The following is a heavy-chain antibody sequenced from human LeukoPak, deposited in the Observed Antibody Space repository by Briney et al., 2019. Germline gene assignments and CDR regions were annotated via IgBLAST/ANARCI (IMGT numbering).Heavy chain of an antibody. J-gene: IGHJ4*02. CDR3: ARVRGIAVAGTRGFDY. CDR2: INWNGGST. Sequence: PGGSLRLSCAASGCTFDDYGMSWVRQAPGKGLEWVSGINWNGGSTGYADSVKGRFTISRDNAKNSLYLQMNSLRAEDTALYYCARVRGIAVAGTRGFDYWGQGTLVTVSS. V-gene: IGHV3-20*04. D-gene: IGHD6-19*01. CDR1: GCTFDDYG.